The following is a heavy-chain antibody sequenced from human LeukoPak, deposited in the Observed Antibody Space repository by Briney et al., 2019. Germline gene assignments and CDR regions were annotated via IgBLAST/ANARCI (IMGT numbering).Heavy chain of an antibody. CDR2: MNPNSGNT. Sequence: GASVKVSCKASGYTFTSYDINWVRQATGQGLEWMGWMNPNSGNTGYAQKFQGRVTMTRNTSISTAYMELSSLRSEDTAVYYCASNVAVAGAFDIWGQGTMVTVSS. CDR1: GYTFTSYD. CDR3: ASNVAVAGAFDI. J-gene: IGHJ3*02. V-gene: IGHV1-8*01. D-gene: IGHD6-19*01.